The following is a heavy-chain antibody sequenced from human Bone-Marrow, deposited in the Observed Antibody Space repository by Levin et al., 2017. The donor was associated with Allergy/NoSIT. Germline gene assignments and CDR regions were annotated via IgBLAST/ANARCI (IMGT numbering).Heavy chain of an antibody. J-gene: IGHJ4*02. CDR1: GFSVSNSF. CDR3: ARDGQGHSSSPY. V-gene: IGHV3-66*01. CDR2: IYSGGST. D-gene: IGHD6-6*01. Sequence: PGGSLRLSCAASGFSVSNSFLNWVRQVPGKGLEWVSLIYSGGSTHYADSVKGRFTISRDNSRNTLYLQMNSLRVEDTAVYYCARDGQGHSSSPYWGQGTLVTVSS.